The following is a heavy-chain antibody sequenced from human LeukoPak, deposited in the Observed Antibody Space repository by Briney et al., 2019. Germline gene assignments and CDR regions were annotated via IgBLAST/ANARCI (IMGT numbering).Heavy chain of an antibody. CDR3: ARDRPLDADDYYGFYYFDY. Sequence: GASVKGSCKASGYTFTGYYMHWVRQAPGQGLEWMGWINPDSGGTNHAQKFQGRVTMTRATSISTAYMELSRLRSDDTAVYYCARDRPLDADDYYGFYYFDYWGQGTLVTVSS. J-gene: IGHJ4*02. D-gene: IGHD3-10*01. CDR1: GYTFTGYY. V-gene: IGHV1-2*02. CDR2: INPDSGGT.